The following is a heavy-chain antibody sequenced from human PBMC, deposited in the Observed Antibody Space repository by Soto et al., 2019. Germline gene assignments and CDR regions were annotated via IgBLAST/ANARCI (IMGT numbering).Heavy chain of an antibody. CDR2: IIPIFGKA. V-gene: IGHV1-69*06. D-gene: IGHD2-2*01. CDR1: GGSFSSYA. J-gene: IGHJ6*02. CDR3: ASVRESSTSCYWEECYSYVMDV. Sequence: QGQLVQSGAEVNKPGSSVKVSCKASGGSFSSYAISWVRQAPGQGLQWMGGIIPIFGKANYAQQFQGRVTITAAKSKNIAYMERSSRRYEDTAVDYCASVRESSTSCYWEECYSYVMDVWVQWTTVTVSS.